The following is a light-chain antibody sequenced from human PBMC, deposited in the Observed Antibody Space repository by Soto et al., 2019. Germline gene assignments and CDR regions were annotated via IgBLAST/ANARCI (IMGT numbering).Light chain of an antibody. V-gene: IGKV3-20*01. Sequence: IVLTQSPGTLSLSPGGRATLSCRASQSVDRRSLAWYQQKPGQAPRLLISGISNRATGIPDRFSGSGSGADFTLTSSRLEPEDFAVYYCQQYHNSRTFCQGTKVEIK. CDR1: QSVDRRS. CDR3: QQYHNSRT. J-gene: IGKJ1*01. CDR2: GIS.